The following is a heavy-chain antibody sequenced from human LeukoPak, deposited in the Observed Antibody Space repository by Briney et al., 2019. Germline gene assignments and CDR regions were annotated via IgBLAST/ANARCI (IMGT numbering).Heavy chain of an antibody. CDR3: ARVRGDTAMVTDY. V-gene: IGHV1-69*05. J-gene: IGHJ4*02. CDR1: GGTFSSYA. Sequence: SVKVSCKASGGTFSSYAISWVRQAPGQGLDWMGRIIPIFGTANYAQKFQGRVTITTDESTSTAYMELSSLRSEDTAVYYCARVRGDTAMVTDYWGQGTLVTVSS. D-gene: IGHD5-18*01. CDR2: IIPIFGTA.